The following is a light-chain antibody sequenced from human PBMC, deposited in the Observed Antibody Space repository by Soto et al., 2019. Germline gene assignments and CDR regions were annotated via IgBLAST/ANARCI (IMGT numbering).Light chain of an antibody. Sequence: QSALTQPASVSGSLGQSITISCTGTSSDVGAYNLVSWYQHHPDKAPKLVIYEVSNRPSGVSNRFSGSKSGNTASLIISGLQAEDEADYYCSSYISSSALEVFGTGTKLTVL. V-gene: IGLV2-14*01. CDR2: EVS. CDR1: SSDVGAYNL. CDR3: SSYISSSALEV. J-gene: IGLJ1*01.